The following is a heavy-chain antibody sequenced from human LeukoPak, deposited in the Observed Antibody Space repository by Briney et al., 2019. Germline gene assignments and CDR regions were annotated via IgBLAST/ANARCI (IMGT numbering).Heavy chain of an antibody. D-gene: IGHD6-6*01. V-gene: IGHV6-1*01. J-gene: IGHJ6*03. Sequence: SQTLTLTCAISGDSASSNSAAWNWIRQSPSRGLEWLGRTYYRSKWYNDYAVSVKSRITINPDTSKNQFSLQLNSVTPEDTAVYYCARSPIAAWRVYYYYYMDVWGKGTTVTVSS. CDR3: ARSPIAAWRVYYYYYMDV. CDR1: GDSASSNSAA. CDR2: TYYRSKWYN.